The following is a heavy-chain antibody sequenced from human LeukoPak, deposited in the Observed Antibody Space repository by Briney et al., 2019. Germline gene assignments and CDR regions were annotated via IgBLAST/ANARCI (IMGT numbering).Heavy chain of an antibody. Sequence: ASVNVSCKVSGYTLTELSMHWVRQAPGKGLEWMGGFDPEDGETIYAQKFQGRVTMTEDTSTDTAYMELSSLRSEDTAVYYCATGGYDILTGYYGDARRGYYFDYWGQGTLVTVSS. CDR2: FDPEDGET. D-gene: IGHD3-9*01. J-gene: IGHJ4*02. CDR3: ATGGYDILTGYYGDARRGYYFDY. V-gene: IGHV1-24*01. CDR1: GYTLTELS.